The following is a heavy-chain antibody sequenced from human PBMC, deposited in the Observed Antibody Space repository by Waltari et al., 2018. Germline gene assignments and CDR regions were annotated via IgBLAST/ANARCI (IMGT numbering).Heavy chain of an antibody. D-gene: IGHD1-1*01. CDR3: AKVDNVGLNNY. V-gene: IGHV3-53*01. Sequence: EVQLVESGGALIQPGGSLRLSCAASGFTVGNNFMGWVRQAPGKGLEWVSVIYSGGSTNYIDSVRGRFTISRDSSKNTLYLQMNSLRAEDTAVYYCAKVDNVGLNNYWGQGTLVTVSS. J-gene: IGHJ4*02. CDR1: GFTVGNNF. CDR2: IYSGGST.